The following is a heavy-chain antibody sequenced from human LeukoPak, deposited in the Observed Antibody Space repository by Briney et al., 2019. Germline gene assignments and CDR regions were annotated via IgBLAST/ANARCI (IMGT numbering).Heavy chain of an antibody. CDR3: ATDYERDGLDY. Sequence: SVKVSCKASGGTFSSYAISWVRQAPGQGLEWMGGIIPIFGTANYAQKFQGRVTITADKSTSTAYMELSSLRSEDTAVYYCATDYERDGLDYWGQGTLVTVSS. D-gene: IGHD5-24*01. CDR1: GGTFSSYA. V-gene: IGHV1-69*06. J-gene: IGHJ4*02. CDR2: IIPIFGTA.